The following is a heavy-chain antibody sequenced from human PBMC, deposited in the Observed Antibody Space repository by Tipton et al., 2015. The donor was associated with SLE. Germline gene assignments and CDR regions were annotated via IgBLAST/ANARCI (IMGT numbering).Heavy chain of an antibody. CDR1: GGSISSYY. Sequence: LRLSCTVSGGSISSYYWSWIRQPAGQGLEWIGRIYTSGSTNYNPPLKSRVTMSVDTSKNQFSLTLSPVTAADTAVYYCARGIAAAGKDYFQHWGQGTLVTVSS. CDR2: IYTSGST. CDR3: ARGIAAAGKDYFQH. V-gene: IGHV4-4*07. D-gene: IGHD6-13*01. J-gene: IGHJ1*01.